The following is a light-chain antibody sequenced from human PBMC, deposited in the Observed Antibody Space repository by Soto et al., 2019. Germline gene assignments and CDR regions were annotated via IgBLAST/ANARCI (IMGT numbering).Light chain of an antibody. V-gene: IGKV3-11*01. Sequence: EIVLTQSPATLSLSPGERATLSCRASQSVSSYLAWYQQKPGQAPRLLIYDASNRATGIPARFSGSGSGTDFTLTINSLEPDDFAVYYCQQRSNWPPWTFGQGTKVEIK. J-gene: IGKJ1*01. CDR3: QQRSNWPPWT. CDR2: DAS. CDR1: QSVSSY.